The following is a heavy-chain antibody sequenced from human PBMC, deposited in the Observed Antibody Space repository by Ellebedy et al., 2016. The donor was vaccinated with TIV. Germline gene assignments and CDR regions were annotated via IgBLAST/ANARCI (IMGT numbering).Heavy chain of an antibody. Sequence: AASVKVSCKASGYTFTSYDINWVRQAPGQGLEWMGRIIPILGIANYAQKFQGRVTITADKSTSTAYMELNSLRSEDTAVYYCARKPRSGAYNHYGMDVWGQGTTVTVSS. D-gene: IGHD3-3*01. CDR3: ARKPRSGAYNHYGMDV. V-gene: IGHV1-69*04. CDR1: GYTFTSYD. CDR2: IIPILGIA. J-gene: IGHJ6*02.